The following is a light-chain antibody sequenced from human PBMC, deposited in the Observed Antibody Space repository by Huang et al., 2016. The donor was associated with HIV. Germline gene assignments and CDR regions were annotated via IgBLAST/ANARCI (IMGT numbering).Light chain of an antibody. V-gene: IGKV3-15*01. CDR3: QQYNNWLLS. CDR2: WSS. CDR1: RSVSSN. Sequence: IVMTQSPATLSVYTGERVTVSCRANRSVSSNLAWYQQRPGKAPMLLISWSSTRAPGIPARFSGSGSGTDFSLTIISLQSEDFALYYCQQYNNWLLSFGGGTRVDI. J-gene: IGKJ4*01.